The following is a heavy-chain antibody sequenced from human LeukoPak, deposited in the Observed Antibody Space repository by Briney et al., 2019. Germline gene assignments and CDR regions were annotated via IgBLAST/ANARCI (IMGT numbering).Heavy chain of an antibody. Sequence: GGSLRLSCAASGFTFSDYTMNWVRQTPGLAPEWVSSIHTSSDYVYYADSVKGRFISSRDDAKNSLYLQMNSLRVEDTGVYYCTRKSAPFDLWGQGILVTVSS. J-gene: IGHJ4*02. CDR1: GFTFSDYT. CDR2: IHTSSDYV. V-gene: IGHV3-21*01. D-gene: IGHD3-3*01. CDR3: TRKSAPFDL.